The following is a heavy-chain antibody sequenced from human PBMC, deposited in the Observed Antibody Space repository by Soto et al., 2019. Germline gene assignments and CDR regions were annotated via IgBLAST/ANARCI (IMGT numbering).Heavy chain of an antibody. CDR3: ARSSGSYSKWFVP. Sequence: QVRLVQSGAEARRPGASVKVSCKASGDSFTGYYIHWVRQAPGQGLEWMGWISLKSGSTTFAEKFWGWATVTRDTSASTAYLELSSLTSNDTAVYYWARSSGSYSKWFVPWGQGTLVTVFS. J-gene: IGHJ5*02. V-gene: IGHV1-2*04. D-gene: IGHD3-10*01. CDR1: GDSFTGYY. CDR2: ISLKSGST.